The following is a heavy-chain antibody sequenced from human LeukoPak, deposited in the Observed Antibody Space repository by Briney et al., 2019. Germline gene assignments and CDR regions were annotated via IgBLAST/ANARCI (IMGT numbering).Heavy chain of an antibody. Sequence: ASVKVSCKASGFTFTSSAMQWVRQARGQRLEWIGWIVVGSGNTNYAQKFQERVTITRDMSTSTAYMELSSLRSEDTAVYYCAALVPVGDAFDIWGQGTMVTVSS. CDR3: AALVPVGDAFDI. CDR1: GFTFTSSA. D-gene: IGHD2-2*01. J-gene: IGHJ3*02. CDR2: IVVGSGNT. V-gene: IGHV1-58*02.